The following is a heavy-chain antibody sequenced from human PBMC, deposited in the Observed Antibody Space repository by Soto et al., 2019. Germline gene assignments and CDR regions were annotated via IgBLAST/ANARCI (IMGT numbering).Heavy chain of an antibody. CDR2: IIPIFGSI. CDR3: ASQERLDAFDV. V-gene: IGHV1-69*06. CDR1: GGTLSTYG. D-gene: IGHD3-16*01. J-gene: IGHJ3*01. Sequence: SVKVSCKASGGTLSTYGITWVRQASGQGLEWMGGIIPIFGSINFAQKFQGRLTITPDKSTSTVYMELSSLTSEDTAVYYCASQERLDAFDVWGQGTMVTVSS.